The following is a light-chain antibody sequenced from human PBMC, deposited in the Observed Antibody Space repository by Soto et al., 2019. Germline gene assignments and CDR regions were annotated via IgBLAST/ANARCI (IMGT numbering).Light chain of an antibody. Sequence: DIQMTQSPSTLSASVGDRVTITCRASQSISSWLAWYQQKPGKAPKLLIYKASSLESGVPSRFSGSGSGAEFTLTISSLQPDDFATYYCQQYNSYPYTFGQGTKLEIK. CDR1: QSISSW. CDR3: QQYNSYPYT. CDR2: KAS. V-gene: IGKV1-5*03. J-gene: IGKJ2*01.